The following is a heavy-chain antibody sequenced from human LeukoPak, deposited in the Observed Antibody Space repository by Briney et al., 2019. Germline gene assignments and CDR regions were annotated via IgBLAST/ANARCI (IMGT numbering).Heavy chain of an antibody. CDR3: ARGGVISYYFDY. J-gene: IGHJ4*02. V-gene: IGHV4-59*01. CDR2: IYYSGST. CDR1: GGSISSYY. D-gene: IGHD3-16*02. Sequence: PSETLSLTCTVSGGSISSYYWSWIRQPPGKGLEWIGYIYYSGSTNYNPSLKSRVTISVDTSKNQFSLKLSSVTAGDTAVYYCARGGVISYYFDYWGQGTLVTVSS.